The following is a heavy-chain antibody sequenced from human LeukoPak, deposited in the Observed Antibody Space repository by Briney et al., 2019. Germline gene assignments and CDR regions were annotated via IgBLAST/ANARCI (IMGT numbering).Heavy chain of an antibody. Sequence: SETLSLTCTVSGGSISSYYWSWIRQPPGKGLEWIGYIYYSGSTNYNPSLKSRVTISVDTSKNQFSLKLSSVTAADTAVYYCARSGTYCGGDCYPALDYWGQGTLVTVSS. J-gene: IGHJ4*02. CDR1: GGSISSYY. D-gene: IGHD2-21*02. CDR3: ARSGTYCGGDCYPALDY. CDR2: IYYSGST. V-gene: IGHV4-59*01.